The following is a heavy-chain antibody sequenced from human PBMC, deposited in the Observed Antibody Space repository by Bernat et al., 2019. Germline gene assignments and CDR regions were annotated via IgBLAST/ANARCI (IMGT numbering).Heavy chain of an antibody. CDR2: IRSRAYGVTT. J-gene: IGHJ3*02. D-gene: IGHD2-2*01. CDR3: TLGPHYCSSASSYGSIDVFDI. Sequence: EVQLVESGGGLVEPGQSLRLSCTTSVFIFRDYAMSWFRQAPVNGLEGVGCIRSRAYGVTTENAASVKGRIIVSRDDSKSIAYLQMSSLRTEDTAIYYCTLGPHYCSSASSYGSIDVFDIWGQGTMFTVP. V-gene: IGHV3-49*03. CDR1: VFIFRDYA.